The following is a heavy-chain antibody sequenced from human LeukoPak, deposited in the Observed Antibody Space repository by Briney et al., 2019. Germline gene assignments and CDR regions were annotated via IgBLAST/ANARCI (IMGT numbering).Heavy chain of an antibody. V-gene: IGHV3-15*01. Sequence: GGSLRLSCAVSGFTFSNAWMSWVRQAPGKGLEWGGRIKSKTDGGTTDYAAPVKGRFTISRDDSKNTLYLQTNSLKTEDTAVYYCTTGQWLAQYYFDYWGQGTLVTVSS. D-gene: IGHD6-19*01. CDR3: TTGQWLAQYYFDY. J-gene: IGHJ4*02. CDR1: GFTFSNAW. CDR2: IKSKTDGGTT.